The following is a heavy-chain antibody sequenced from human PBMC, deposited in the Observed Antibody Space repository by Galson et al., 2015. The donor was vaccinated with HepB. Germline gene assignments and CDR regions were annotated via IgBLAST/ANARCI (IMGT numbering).Heavy chain of an antibody. CDR3: ARSSVSSWGHFDY. V-gene: IGHV3-23*01. D-gene: IGHD1-26*01. CDR1: GFSFTTSA. Sequence: SLRLSCAASGFSFTTSAMNWARQAPGKGLEWVSFISRGSTTTYYADSVRGRFTISRDNSKDTLYLQINSLRVEDTAIYYCARSSVSSWGHFDYWGQGALVTVSS. CDR2: ISRGSTTT. J-gene: IGHJ4*02.